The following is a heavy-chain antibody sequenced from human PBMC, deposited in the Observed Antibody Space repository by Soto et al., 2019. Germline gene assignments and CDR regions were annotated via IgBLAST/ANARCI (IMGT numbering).Heavy chain of an antibody. CDR2: IYYSGST. CDR1: GGSISSGGYY. Sequence: SETLSLTCTVSGGSISSGGYYWIWIRQHPGKGLEWIGYIYYSGSTYYNPSLKSRVTISVDTSKNQFSLKLSSVTAADTAVYYCAREGSGYYLNWFDPWGQGTLVTVSS. D-gene: IGHD3-22*01. CDR3: AREGSGYYLNWFDP. V-gene: IGHV4-31*03. J-gene: IGHJ5*02.